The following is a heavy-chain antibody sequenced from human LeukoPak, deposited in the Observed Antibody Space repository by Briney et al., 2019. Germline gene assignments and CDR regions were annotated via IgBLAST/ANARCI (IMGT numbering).Heavy chain of an antibody. CDR3: ARAGTPVVPPGLLVAGYYMDV. V-gene: IGHV1-46*01. D-gene: IGHD4-23*01. Sequence: ASVKVSCKASGYTFTSYYMHWVRQAPGQGLEWMGIINPSGGSTSYAQKFQGRVTMTRDTSTSTVYMELSSLRSEDTAVYYCARAGTPVVPPGLLVAGYYMDVWGKGTTVTISS. J-gene: IGHJ6*03. CDR2: INPSGGST. CDR1: GYTFTSYY.